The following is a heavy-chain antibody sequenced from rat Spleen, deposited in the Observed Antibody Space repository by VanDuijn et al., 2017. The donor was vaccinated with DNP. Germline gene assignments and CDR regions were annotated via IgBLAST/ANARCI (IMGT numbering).Heavy chain of an antibody. D-gene: IGHD1-12*02. CDR3: ARPIYYDGSYYYDWYFDF. J-gene: IGHJ1*01. CDR1: GFTFSNYY. Sequence: EVQLVESGGGLVQPGRSMKLSCAASGFTFSNYYMAWVRQAPTKGLEWVASISTGGGNTYYRDSVKGRFTISRDNAKSTLYLQMDRLRSEDTATYYCARPIYYDGSYYYDWYFDFWGPGTMVTVSS. CDR2: ISTGGGNT. V-gene: IGHV5-25*01.